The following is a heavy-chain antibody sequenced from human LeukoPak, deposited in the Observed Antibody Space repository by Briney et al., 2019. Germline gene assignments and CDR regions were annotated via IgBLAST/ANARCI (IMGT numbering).Heavy chain of an antibody. CDR1: GGSISSGSYY. Sequence: SETLSLTCSVSGGSISSGSYYLAWIRQPPGNGLEWIGTISFTESANYNSSLESRVTILVDTSKNQFSLKLSSVTAADTAIYYCAGSRERICTNPPCYVDLQATWGQGALVTVSP. D-gene: IGHD2-8*01. V-gene: IGHV4-39*01. CDR2: ISFTESA. CDR3: AGSRERICTNPPCYVDLQAT. J-gene: IGHJ4*02.